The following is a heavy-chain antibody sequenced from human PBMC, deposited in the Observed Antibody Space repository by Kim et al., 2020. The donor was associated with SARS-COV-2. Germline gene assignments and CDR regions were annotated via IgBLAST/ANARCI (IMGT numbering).Heavy chain of an antibody. CDR1: GYTFTSYY. J-gene: IGHJ3*02. Sequence: ASVKVSCKASGYTFTSYYMHWVRQAPGQGLEWMGIINPSGGSTSYAQKFQGRVTMTRDTSTSTVYMELSSLRSEDTAVYYCARARPNYGDYPGAFDIWGQGTMVTVSS. V-gene: IGHV1-46*01. CDR2: INPSGGST. D-gene: IGHD4-17*01. CDR3: ARARPNYGDYPGAFDI.